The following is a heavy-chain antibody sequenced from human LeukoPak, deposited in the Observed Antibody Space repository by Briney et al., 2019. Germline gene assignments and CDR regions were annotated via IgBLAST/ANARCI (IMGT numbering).Heavy chain of an antibody. CDR2: IYYSGST. J-gene: IGHJ4*02. CDR3: AREGGYYDY. Sequence: SETLSLTCTVSGGSINNYYWSWIRQPPGKGLEWIGYIYYSGSTNYNPSLKSRVTMSADTSKNQFSLKVSSVTAADTAVYYCAREGGYYDYWGQGTLVTVSS. D-gene: IGHD3-22*01. CDR1: GGSINNYY. V-gene: IGHV4-59*12.